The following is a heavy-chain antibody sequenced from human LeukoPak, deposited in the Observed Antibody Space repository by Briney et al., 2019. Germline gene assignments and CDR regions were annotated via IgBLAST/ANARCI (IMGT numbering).Heavy chain of an antibody. CDR2: ISYDGSNK. CDR1: GFTFSSHA. V-gene: IGHV3-30*04. J-gene: IGHJ4*02. D-gene: IGHD3-22*01. Sequence: GGSLRLSCAASGFTFSSHAMHWVRQAPGKGLEGVAVISYDGSNKYYADSGKGRFTISRDNSKNTLYLRMNSLRAEDTAVYYCARDVPYDSSGFGDYWGQGTLVTVSS. CDR3: ARDVPYDSSGFGDY.